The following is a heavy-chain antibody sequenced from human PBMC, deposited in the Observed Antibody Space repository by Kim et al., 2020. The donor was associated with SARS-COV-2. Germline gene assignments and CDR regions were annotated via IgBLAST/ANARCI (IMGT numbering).Heavy chain of an antibody. CDR2: ISRNSDYI. V-gene: IGHV3-21*01. CDR3: ARDLSLGRPGGFDY. J-gene: IGHJ4*02. Sequence: GGSLRLSCAASEFTFSRYSMNWVRQAPGKGLEWVSTISRNSDYIYYADSVEGRFTISRDNAKNSLYLQMNSLRADDTAMYYCARDLSLGRPGGFDYWCQGTLVTVSS. CDR1: EFTFSRYS. D-gene: IGHD3-10*01.